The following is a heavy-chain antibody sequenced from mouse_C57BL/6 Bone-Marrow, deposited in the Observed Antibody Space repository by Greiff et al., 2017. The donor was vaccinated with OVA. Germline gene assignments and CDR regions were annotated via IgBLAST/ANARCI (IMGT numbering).Heavy chain of an antibody. CDR1: GYTFTSYW. J-gene: IGHJ4*01. CDR2: IDPSDSYT. D-gene: IGHD2-5*01. CDR3: ARVGHSNYGDY. V-gene: IGHV1-69*01. Sequence: QVQLQQPGAELVMPGASVKLSCKASGYTFTSYWMHWVKQRPGQGLEWIGEIDPSDSYTNYNQKFKGKSTLTVDKSSSTAYMQLSSLTSEDSAVYYCARVGHSNYGDYWGQGTSVTVSS.